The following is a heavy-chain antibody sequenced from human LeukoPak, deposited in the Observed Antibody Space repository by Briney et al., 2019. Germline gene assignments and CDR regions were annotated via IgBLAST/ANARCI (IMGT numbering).Heavy chain of an antibody. D-gene: IGHD3-10*01. CDR2: ISYDGSKK. CDR1: GFTFRSHG. J-gene: IGHJ4*02. CDR3: ARDLSGSYSVDY. V-gene: IGHV3-30-3*01. Sequence: GGSLRLSCAASGFTFRSHGMHWVRQAPGKGLEWAAVISYDGSKKDYADSVKGRFTIPRDSSKNTVYLQMNSLRTEDTAFYYCARDLSGSYSVDYWGQGTLVTVSS.